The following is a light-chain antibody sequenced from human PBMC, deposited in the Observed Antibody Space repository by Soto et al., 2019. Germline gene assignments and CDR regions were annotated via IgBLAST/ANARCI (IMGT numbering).Light chain of an antibody. CDR1: QAISSY. Sequence: DIQLTQSPSFLSASVGDRGTITCRASQAISSYLAWYQQKPGKPPKLLIYGASTLQSDVPSRFSGSGSGTEFTLTVSSLQAEDSATYYCQQFNDYPLTFGGGTKVDIK. CDR3: QQFNDYPLT. J-gene: IGKJ4*01. V-gene: IGKV1-9*01. CDR2: GAS.